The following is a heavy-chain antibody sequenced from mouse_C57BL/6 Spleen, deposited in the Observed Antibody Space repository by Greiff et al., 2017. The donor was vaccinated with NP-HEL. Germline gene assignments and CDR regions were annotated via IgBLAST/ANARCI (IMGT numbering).Heavy chain of an antibody. J-gene: IGHJ2*01. D-gene: IGHD5-1*01. CDR3: ARTYDYLDY. CDR1: GFTFSDYG. CDR2: ISSGSSTI. Sequence: EVKLMESGGGLVKPGGSLKLSCAASGFTFSDYGMHWVRQAPEKGLEWVAYISSGSSTIYYADTVKGRFTISRDNAKNTLFLQMTSLRAEDTAMYYCARTYDYLDYWGQGTTLTVSS. V-gene: IGHV5-17*01.